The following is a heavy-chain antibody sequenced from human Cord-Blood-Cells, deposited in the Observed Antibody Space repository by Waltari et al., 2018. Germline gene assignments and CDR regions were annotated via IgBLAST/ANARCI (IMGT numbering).Heavy chain of an antibody. J-gene: IGHJ4*02. CDR2: ISSSGSTI. V-gene: IGHV3-48*03. CDR1: GFTFSSYE. Sequence: EVELVEPVGGWVQPGGYLSISCGASGFTFSSYEMNGVRQAPGKGLEWVSYISSSGSTIYYADSVKGRFTISRDNAKNSLYLQMNSLRAEDTAVYYCARTGVADYWGQGTLVTVSS. D-gene: IGHD7-27*01. CDR3: ARTGVADY.